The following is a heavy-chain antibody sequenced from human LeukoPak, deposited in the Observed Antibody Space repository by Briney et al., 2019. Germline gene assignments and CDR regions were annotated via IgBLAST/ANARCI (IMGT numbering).Heavy chain of an antibody. CDR2: IYYSGTT. Sequence: SETLSLTCTVSGGSISSDYWSWIRQSPGKGLEWIGYIYYSGTTSYNPSLKSRVAISLDTSKNQFSLKLSSVTAADTAVYYCARGANWGSPDYWGQGTLVTVSS. J-gene: IGHJ4*02. CDR1: GGSISSDY. CDR3: ARGANWGSPDY. V-gene: IGHV4-59*01. D-gene: IGHD7-27*01.